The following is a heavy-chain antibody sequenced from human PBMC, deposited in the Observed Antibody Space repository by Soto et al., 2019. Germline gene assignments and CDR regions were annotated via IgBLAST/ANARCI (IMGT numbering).Heavy chain of an antibody. D-gene: IGHD5-18*01. J-gene: IGHJ4*02. CDR3: VSDRGYGHASVPYS. CDR2: ISYDGGLQ. Sequence: QAHLVESGGGVVQPGRSLRLSCAASGFTFTSYGMHWVRQAPGTRLEWVAVISYDGGLQHYADSVKGRFTISRDNSKNMVLLQMNCLRAEDTAVYYCVSDRGYGHASVPYSWGKGTLVSVSS. V-gene: IGHV3-30*03. CDR1: GFTFTSYG.